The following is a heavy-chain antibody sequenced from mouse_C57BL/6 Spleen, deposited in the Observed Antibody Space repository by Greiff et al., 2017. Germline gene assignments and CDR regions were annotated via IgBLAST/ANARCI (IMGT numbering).Heavy chain of an antibody. D-gene: IGHD1-1*01. CDR3: ATAGVVATDYAMDY. CDR1: GYTFTSYW. J-gene: IGHJ4*01. V-gene: IGHV1-74*01. Sequence: QVQLQQPGAELVKPGASVKVSCKASGYTFTSYWMHWVKPRPGHGLEWIGRIHPSDSDPNYNQKFKGKATLTVDKSSSTAYMQLSSLSSEVSAVYYCATAGVVATDYAMDYWGQGTSVTVSS. CDR2: IHPSDSDP.